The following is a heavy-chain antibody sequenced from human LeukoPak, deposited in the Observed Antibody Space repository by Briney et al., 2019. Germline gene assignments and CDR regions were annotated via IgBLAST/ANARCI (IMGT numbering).Heavy chain of an antibody. V-gene: IGHV3-21*01. Sequence: GGSLRLSCAASGFTFRNYAMSWVRQAPGKGLEWVSSISSSSSYIYYADSVKGRFTISRDNAKNSLYLQMNSLRAEDTAVYYCARGPNAFDIWGQGTMVTVSS. CDR3: ARGPNAFDI. CDR2: ISSSSSYI. J-gene: IGHJ3*02. CDR1: GFTFRNYA.